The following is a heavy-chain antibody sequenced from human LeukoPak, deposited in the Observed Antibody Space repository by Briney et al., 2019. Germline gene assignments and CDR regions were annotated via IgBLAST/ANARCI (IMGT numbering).Heavy chain of an antibody. CDR3: ARGDDGFFSSWLD. CDR1: GFTFSSYA. D-gene: IGHD6-13*01. J-gene: IGHJ4*02. V-gene: IGHV3-30-3*01. CDR2: ISYDGSNK. Sequence: GGSLRLSCAASGFTFSSYAMHWVRQAPGKGLEWVAVISYDGSNKYYADSVKGRFTISRDNSKNTLYLQMNSLRAEDTAVYYCARGDDGFFSSWLDWGQGTLVTVSS.